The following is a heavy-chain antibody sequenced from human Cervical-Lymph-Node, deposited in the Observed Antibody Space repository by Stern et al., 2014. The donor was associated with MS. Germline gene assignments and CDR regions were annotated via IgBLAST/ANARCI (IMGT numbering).Heavy chain of an antibody. Sequence: VQLVQSGAEVKMPGESLKISCKGSGYNFADFWVALVRQMPGKGLEWMGIVYPGDSDTSHSLSFQGQVTISVDQSITTAYLQWDSLKATDTAMYYCARRSGYFSGYFDYWGQGTLVTVSS. CDR2: VYPGDSDT. CDR3: ARRSGYFSGYFDY. CDR1: GYNFADFW. V-gene: IGHV5-51*01. D-gene: IGHD3-22*01. J-gene: IGHJ4*02.